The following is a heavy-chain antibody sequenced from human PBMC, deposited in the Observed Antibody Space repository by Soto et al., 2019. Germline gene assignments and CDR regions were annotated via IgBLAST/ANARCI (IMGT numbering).Heavy chain of an antibody. V-gene: IGHV4-59*01. CDR1: GGSISSYY. CDR2: IYYSGST. Sequence: SETLSLTCTVSGGSISSYYWSWIRQPPGKGLEWIGYIYYSGSTNYNPSLKSRVTISVDTSKSQFSLKLSSVTAADTAVYYCARRQSGLGYCSGGSCYDSYWFDPWGQGTLVTVSS. J-gene: IGHJ5*02. CDR3: ARRQSGLGYCSGGSCYDSYWFDP. D-gene: IGHD2-15*01.